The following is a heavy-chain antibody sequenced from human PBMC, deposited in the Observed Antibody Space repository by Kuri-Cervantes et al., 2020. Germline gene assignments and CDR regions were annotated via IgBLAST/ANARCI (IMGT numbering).Heavy chain of an antibody. J-gene: IGHJ4*02. V-gene: IGHV4-39*01. D-gene: IGHD2-15*01. CDR2: IYYSGST. CDR3: AAPLGYCSGGSCPFDY. Sequence: SETLSLTCTVSGGSISSSSYYWGWIRQPPGKGLEWIGSIYYSGSTYYNPSLKSRVTISVDTSKNQFSLKLSSVTAADTAVYYCAAPLGYCSGGSCPFDYWGQGTLVTVSS. CDR1: GGSISSSSYY.